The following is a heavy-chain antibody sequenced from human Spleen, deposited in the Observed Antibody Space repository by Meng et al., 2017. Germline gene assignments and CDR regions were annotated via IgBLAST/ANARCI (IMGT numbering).Heavy chain of an antibody. V-gene: IGHV4-31*01. CDR2: IYYSGST. J-gene: IGHJ4*02. CDR1: GGSVSNGLYY. CDR3: ARGIAVAGTNPPFDY. D-gene: IGHD6-19*01. Sequence: VQLPDRGPGLVRPSETLSLPCTVSGGSVSNGLYYWGWIRQPPGKGLEWIGYIYYSGSTYYNPSLKSLVTMSVDTSKNQFSLNLSSVTAADTAVYYCARGIAVAGTNPPFDYWGQGTLVTVSS.